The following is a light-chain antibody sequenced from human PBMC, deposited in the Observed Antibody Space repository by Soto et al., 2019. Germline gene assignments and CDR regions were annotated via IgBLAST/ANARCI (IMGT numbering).Light chain of an antibody. CDR3: SSYAGSTVV. CDR2: EVT. J-gene: IGLJ2*01. Sequence: QSVLTQPPSASGSPGQSVTISCTGTSSDVGSYNYVSWYQQHPGKAPKLMIYEVTQRPSGVPDRFSGSKSDNTASLTVSGLQTEDEADYYCSSYAGSTVVFGGGTKLTVL. V-gene: IGLV2-8*01. CDR1: SSDVGSYNY.